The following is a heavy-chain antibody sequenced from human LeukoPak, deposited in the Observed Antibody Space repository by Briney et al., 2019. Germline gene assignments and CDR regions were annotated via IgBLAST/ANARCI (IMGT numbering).Heavy chain of an antibody. V-gene: IGHV1-18*01. J-gene: IGHJ4*02. CDR1: GYTFTSYG. CDR3: ARGFDCSGGSCSHPPDY. CDR2: ISAYNGNT. Sequence: ASVTVSCKASGYTFTSYGISWVRQAPGQGLEWMGWISAYNGNTNYAQKLQGRVTMTTDTSTSTAYMELRSLRSDDTAVYYCARGFDCSGGSCSHPPDYWGQGTLVTVSS. D-gene: IGHD2-15*01.